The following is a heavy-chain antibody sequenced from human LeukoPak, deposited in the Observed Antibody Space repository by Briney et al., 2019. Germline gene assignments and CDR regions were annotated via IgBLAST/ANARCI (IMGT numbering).Heavy chain of an antibody. CDR3: ARGRRVYSSGWYAGY. V-gene: IGHV4-34*01. J-gene: IGHJ4*02. CDR1: GVSFSGYY. CDR2: INHSGST. Sequence: PSETLSLNCAVYGVSFSGYYWSWIRQPPGKGLEWIGAINHSGSTNYNPSLKSRVTISVDTSKNQFSLKLCSVTAADTAVYYCARGRRVYSSGWYAGYWGQGTLVTVSS. D-gene: IGHD6-19*01.